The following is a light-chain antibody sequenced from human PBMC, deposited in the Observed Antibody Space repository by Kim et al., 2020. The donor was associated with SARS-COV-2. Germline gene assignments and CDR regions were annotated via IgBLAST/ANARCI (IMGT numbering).Light chain of an antibody. J-gene: IGKJ4*01. CDR2: GAS. CDR1: QSVSRDC. V-gene: IGKV3-20*01. Sequence: SPGERAPLSSRASQSVSRDCLAWSQQKPGQTPRLFIYGASNRATGISDRFTGSGSGTDFTLTINRLEPGDSAVYYCQQYGSSPLTFGGGTKVDIK. CDR3: QQYGSSPLT.